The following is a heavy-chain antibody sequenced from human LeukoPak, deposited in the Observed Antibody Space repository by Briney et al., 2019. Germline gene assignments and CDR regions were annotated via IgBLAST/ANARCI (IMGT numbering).Heavy chain of an antibody. CDR3: ARSRSGYGGSPFDY. V-gene: IGHV1-3*01. CDR2: INAGNGNT. J-gene: IGHJ4*02. Sequence: ASVKVSCKASGYTFTSYAMHWVRQAPGQRLEWMGWINAGNGNTKYSQKFQGRVTITRDTSASTAYMELSSLRSEDTAVYYCARSRSGYGGSPFDYWGQGTLVTVSS. D-gene: IGHD4-23*01. CDR1: GYTFTSYA.